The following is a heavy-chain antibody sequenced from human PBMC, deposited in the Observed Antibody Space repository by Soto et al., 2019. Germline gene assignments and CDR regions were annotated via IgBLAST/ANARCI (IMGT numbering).Heavy chain of an antibody. CDR3: ARVEYDFWSGYYPSYYYMDV. Sequence: EGSLRLSCAASGFTFSSYWMSWVRQAPGKGLEWVANIKQDGSEKYYVDSVKGRFTISRDNAKNSLYLQMNSLRAEDTAVYYCARVEYDFWSGYYPSYYYMDVWGKGTTVTVSS. V-gene: IGHV3-7*01. CDR2: IKQDGSEK. J-gene: IGHJ6*03. CDR1: GFTFSSYW. D-gene: IGHD3-3*01.